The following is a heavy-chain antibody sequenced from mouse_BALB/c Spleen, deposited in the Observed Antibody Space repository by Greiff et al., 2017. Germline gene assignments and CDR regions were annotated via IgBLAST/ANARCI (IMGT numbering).Heavy chain of an antibody. J-gene: IGHJ4*01. D-gene: IGHD2-1*01. CDR3: ARGGIYYGNYDAMDY. CDR2: ISDGGSYT. CDR1: GFTFSDYY. Sequence: EVILVESGGGLVKPGGSLKLSCAASGFTFSDYYMYWVRQTPEKRLEWVATISDGGSYTYYPDSVKGRFTISRDNAKNNLYLQMSSLKSEDTAMYYCARGGIYYGNYDAMDYWGQGTSVTVSS. V-gene: IGHV5-4*02.